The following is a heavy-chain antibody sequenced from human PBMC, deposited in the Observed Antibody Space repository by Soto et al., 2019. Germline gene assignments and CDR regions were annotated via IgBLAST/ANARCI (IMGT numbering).Heavy chain of an antibody. CDR2: VFYTGST. V-gene: IGHV4-59*01. CDR1: CGSISSYH. CDR3: ARSYSGTFYGYDT. D-gene: IGHD1-26*01. J-gene: IGHJ5*02. Sequence: SETLSLTCTVSCGSISSYHWSWIRQSPGKGLEWIGYVFYTGSTKYNPALKRRVTISVDTSKNQFSLKLSSVSAADTGLYYCARSYSGTFYGYDTWGQGILVTVSS.